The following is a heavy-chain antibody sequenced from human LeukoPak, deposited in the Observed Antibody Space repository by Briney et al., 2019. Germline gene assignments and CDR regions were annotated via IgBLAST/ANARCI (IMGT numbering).Heavy chain of an antibody. V-gene: IGHV3-23*01. Sequence: PGGSLRLSCAASGFTFSSYAMSWVRQAQGKGMEGVSTISGSGGSTYYADSVKGRFIISRDISKNTLYLQMNSLRAEDAAIYYCAKDLGAGSSWYGRVFDCWGQGTLVTVSS. J-gene: IGHJ4*02. CDR1: GFTFSSYA. CDR2: ISGSGGST. D-gene: IGHD6-13*01. CDR3: AKDLGAGSSWYGRVFDC.